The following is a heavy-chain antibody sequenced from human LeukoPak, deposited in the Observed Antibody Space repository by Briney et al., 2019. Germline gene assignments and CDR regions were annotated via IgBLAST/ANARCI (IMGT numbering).Heavy chain of an antibody. V-gene: IGHV4-59*01. CDR2: IYYTGST. CDR3: AQGITNGAKFDY. CDR1: GDSLSSSY. J-gene: IGHJ4*02. D-gene: IGHD1-20*01. Sequence: PETLSLTCTVSGDSLSSSYWSWLRQPPGKGVEWIGFIYYTGSTNYNPSPKTRVTISVDTSKSQFSLKLSSVTAADTAVYYCAQGITNGAKFDYWGERNLVTASS.